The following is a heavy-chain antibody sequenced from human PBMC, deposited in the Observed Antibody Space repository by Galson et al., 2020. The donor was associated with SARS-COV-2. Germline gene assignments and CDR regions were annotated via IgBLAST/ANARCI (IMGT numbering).Heavy chain of an antibody. Sequence: QLGESLKISCAASGFTVSSNYMSWVRQAPGKGLEWVSVIYSGGSTYYADSVKGRFTISRDNSKNTLYLQMNSLRAEDTAVYYCAREGYGMDVWGQGTTVTVSS. CDR1: GFTVSSNY. CDR3: AREGYGMDV. CDR2: IYSGGST. J-gene: IGHJ6*02. V-gene: IGHV3-53*01.